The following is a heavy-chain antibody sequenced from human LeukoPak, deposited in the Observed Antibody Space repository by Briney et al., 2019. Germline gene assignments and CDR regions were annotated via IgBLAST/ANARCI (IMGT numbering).Heavy chain of an antibody. D-gene: IGHD3-16*01. CDR3: AKDRANWAIDD. Sequence: GGSLRLSCAASGFTFSNARMTWVRQAPGKGLEWISYIGGDGIAFYADSVKGRFTASKDDARKSMYLQMNSLRVEDTAVYYCAKDRANWAIDDWGQGTQVTVSS. J-gene: IGHJ4*02. V-gene: IGHV3-48*04. CDR2: IGGDGIAF. CDR1: GFTFSNAR.